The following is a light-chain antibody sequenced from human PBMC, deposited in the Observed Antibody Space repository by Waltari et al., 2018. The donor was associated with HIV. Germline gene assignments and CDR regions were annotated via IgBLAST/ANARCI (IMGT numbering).Light chain of an antibody. CDR1: SSNFGSGF. V-gene: IGLV1-51*01. CDR3: GTGDSRVGAAV. Sequence: QSVLTQPPSVSAAPGQKVTISCSGSSSNFGSGFVSCYQHLPGAAPRLLIYDNTKRPSWISDRFSGSKSGTSATLGSTGLQTWDEADYYCGTGDSRVGAAVFGGGTRLTVL. CDR2: DNT. J-gene: IGLJ3*02.